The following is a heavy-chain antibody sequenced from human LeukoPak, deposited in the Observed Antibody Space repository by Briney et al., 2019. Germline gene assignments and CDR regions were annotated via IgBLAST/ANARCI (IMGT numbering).Heavy chain of an antibody. J-gene: IGHJ4*02. CDR3: TNRQWLAKTPYIFDY. CDR2: IKSKTDGGTT. V-gene: IGHV3-15*01. D-gene: IGHD6-19*01. CDR1: GFTFSSYW. Sequence: GSLRLSCAASGFTFSSYWMSWVRQAPGKGLEWVGRIKSKTDGGTTDYAAPVKGRFTISRDDSKDTLYLQINSLKTEDTAVYYCTNRQWLAKTPYIFDYWGQGTLVTVSS.